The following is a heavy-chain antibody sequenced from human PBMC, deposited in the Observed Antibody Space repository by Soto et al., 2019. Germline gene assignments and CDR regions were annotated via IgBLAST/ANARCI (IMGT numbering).Heavy chain of an antibody. CDR2: ISSTSSTI. CDR3: AIGWKQLGLFDY. Sequence: EVQLVESGGGLVQPGGSLRLSCAASGFTFSSNSMNWVRQAPGKGLEWISYISSTSSTIYYADSVKGRFTISRDNAKNSLYLQMNRLRAEDTAVYYCAIGWKQLGLFDYWGQGTLVTVSS. CDR1: GFTFSSNS. V-gene: IGHV3-48*01. D-gene: IGHD6-6*01. J-gene: IGHJ4*02.